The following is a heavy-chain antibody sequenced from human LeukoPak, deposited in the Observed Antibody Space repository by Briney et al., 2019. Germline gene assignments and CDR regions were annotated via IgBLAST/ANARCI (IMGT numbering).Heavy chain of an antibody. J-gene: IGHJ6*03. CDR1: GGTFSSYA. D-gene: IGHD2-21*02. Sequence: SVKVSCKASGGTFSSYAISWVRQAPGQGLEWMGGIIPIFGTANYAQKFQGRVTITTDDSTSTVYMELSSLTSEDTAVYYCARDRAPAIGPQPAYYYYYMDVWGKGTTVTVSS. CDR3: ARDRAPAIGPQPAYYYYYMDV. V-gene: IGHV1-69*05. CDR2: IIPIFGTA.